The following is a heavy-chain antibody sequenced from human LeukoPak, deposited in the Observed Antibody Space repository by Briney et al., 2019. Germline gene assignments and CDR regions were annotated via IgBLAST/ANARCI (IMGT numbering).Heavy chain of an antibody. CDR1: GYTFTSYA. CDR2: IIPIFGTA. D-gene: IGHD4-17*01. J-gene: IGHJ3*02. Sequence: SVKVSCKASGYTFTSYAISWVRQAPGQGLEWMGGIIPIFGTANYAQKFQGRVTITADESTSTAYMELSSLRSEDTAVYYCARIYGDYENGAFDIWGQGTMVTVSS. V-gene: IGHV1-69*13. CDR3: ARIYGDYENGAFDI.